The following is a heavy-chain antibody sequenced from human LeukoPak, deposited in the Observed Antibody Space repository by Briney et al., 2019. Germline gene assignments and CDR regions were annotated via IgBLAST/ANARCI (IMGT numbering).Heavy chain of an antibody. D-gene: IGHD5-24*01. CDR3: ARRMEDGYNSITFDY. Sequence: GASVKVSCKASGYTFTSYYMHWVRQAPGQGLKWMGIINPSGGSTSYAQKFQGRVTMTRDTSTSTVYMELSSLRSEDTAVYYCARRMEDGYNSITFDYWGQGTLVTVSS. CDR2: INPSGGST. V-gene: IGHV1-46*01. CDR1: GYTFTSYY. J-gene: IGHJ4*02.